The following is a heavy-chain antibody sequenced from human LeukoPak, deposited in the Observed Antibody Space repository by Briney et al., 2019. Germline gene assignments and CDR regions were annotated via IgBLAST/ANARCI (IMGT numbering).Heavy chain of an antibody. J-gene: IGHJ3*02. Sequence: GESLKISCKGSGYSFTTYWICWVRQMPGKGLEWMGIIYPGNSDTRYSPSFQGQVTISAEKSIGTAYLQWSSLKASDTAMYYCARHVVPAATIPNDAFDIWGQGTMVTVSS. CDR3: ARHVVPAATIPNDAFDI. D-gene: IGHD2-2*01. V-gene: IGHV5-51*01. CDR2: IYPGNSDT. CDR1: GYSFTTYW.